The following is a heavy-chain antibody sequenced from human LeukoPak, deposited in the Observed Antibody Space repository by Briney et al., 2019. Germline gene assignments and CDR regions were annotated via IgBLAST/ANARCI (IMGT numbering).Heavy chain of an antibody. CDR2: IIPILGIA. D-gene: IGHD3-22*01. CDR3: AGKNYYDSSGYLRFDY. CDR1: GGTFSSYA. Sequence: SVKVSCKASGGTFSSYAISWVRQAPGQGLEWMGRIIPILGIANYAQKFQGRVTITADKSTSTAYMELSSLRSEDTAVYYCAGKNYYDSSGYLRFDYWGQETLVTVSS. J-gene: IGHJ4*02. V-gene: IGHV1-69*04.